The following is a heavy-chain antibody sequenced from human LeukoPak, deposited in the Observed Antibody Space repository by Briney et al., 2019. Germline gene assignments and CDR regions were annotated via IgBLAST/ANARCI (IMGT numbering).Heavy chain of an antibody. CDR3: ARGAKYYYDSSGPIDY. J-gene: IGHJ4*02. V-gene: IGHV4-31*03. Sequence: PSETLSLTCTVSGGYISSGGYYGSWIRQHPGKGLEWHGYIYYSGSTYYNPSLKSRVTISVDTSKNQFSLKLSSVTAADTAVYYCARGAKYYYDSSGPIDYWGQGTLVTVSS. CDR1: GGYISSGGYY. CDR2: IYYSGST. D-gene: IGHD3-22*01.